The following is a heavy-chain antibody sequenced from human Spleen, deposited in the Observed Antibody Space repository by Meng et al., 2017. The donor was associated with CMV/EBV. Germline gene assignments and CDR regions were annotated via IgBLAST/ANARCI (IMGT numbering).Heavy chain of an antibody. CDR1: GYTFIDYY. Sequence: ASVKVSCKASGYTFIDYYIYWVRQAPGQGLEWMGWISAYNGNTNYAQKLQGRVTMTTDTSTGTAYMELRSLRSDDTAVYYRARGSLVPAAKLDYWGQGTLVTVSS. V-gene: IGHV1-18*01. D-gene: IGHD2-2*01. CDR3: ARGSLVPAAKLDY. J-gene: IGHJ4*02. CDR2: ISAYNGNT.